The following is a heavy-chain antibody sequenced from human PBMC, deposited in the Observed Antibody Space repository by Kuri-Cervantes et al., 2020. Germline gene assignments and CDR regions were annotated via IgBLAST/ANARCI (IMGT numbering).Heavy chain of an antibody. D-gene: IGHD5-12*01. V-gene: IGHV3-48*01. CDR2: ISSSSSTI. CDR3: AREGYSAWDAFDI. J-gene: IGHJ3*02. Sequence: GGSLRLSCAASGFTFSSYSMNWVRQAPGKGLEWVSYISSSSSTIYYADSVKGRFTISRDNSKNTLYLQMNTLRAEDTAVYHCAREGYSAWDAFDIWGQGTMVTVSS. CDR1: GFTFSSYS.